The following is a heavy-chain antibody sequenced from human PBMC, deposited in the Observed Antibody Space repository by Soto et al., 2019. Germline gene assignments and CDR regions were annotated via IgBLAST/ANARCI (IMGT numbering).Heavy chain of an antibody. V-gene: IGHV1-69*12. D-gene: IGHD2-15*01. CDR3: AGEVVVAATGWFDP. Sequence: QVQLVQSGAEVKKPGSSVKVSCKASGGTFSSYAISWVRQAPGQGLEWMGGIIPIFGTANYAQKFQGRVTISADESTSTAYVELSSLRSEDTAVYYCAGEVVVAATGWFDPWGQGTLVTVSS. CDR2: IIPIFGTA. J-gene: IGHJ5*02. CDR1: GGTFSSYA.